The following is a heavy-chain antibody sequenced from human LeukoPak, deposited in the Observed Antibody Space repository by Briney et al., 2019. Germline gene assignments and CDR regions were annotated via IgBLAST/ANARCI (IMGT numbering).Heavy chain of an antibody. D-gene: IGHD3-22*01. J-gene: IGHJ4*02. CDR3: ARDRRGYDSSGYYYYFDY. V-gene: IGHV3-66*01. CDR2: IYSGGGT. Sequence: GGSLRLSCAVSGFTVSSNYMSWVRQALGEGLEWVSVIYSGGGTYYADSVKGRFTISRDNSKNTLFLQMNSLRAEDTAVYYCARDRRGYDSSGYYYYFDYWGQGTLVTVSS. CDR1: GFTVSSNY.